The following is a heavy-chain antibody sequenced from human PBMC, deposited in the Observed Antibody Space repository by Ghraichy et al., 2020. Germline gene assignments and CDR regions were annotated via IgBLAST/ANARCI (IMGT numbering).Heavy chain of an antibody. Sequence: TLSLTCTVSGGSISSSSYYWGWIRQPPGKGLEWIGSIYYSGSTYYNPSLKSRVTISVDTSKNQFSLKLSSVTAADTAVYYCARPVGGYYYDSSGPSPPLDAFDIWGQGTMVTVSS. V-gene: IGHV4-39*01. CDR2: IYYSGST. J-gene: IGHJ3*02. CDR3: ARPVGGYYYDSSGPSPPLDAFDI. CDR1: GGSISSSSYY. D-gene: IGHD3-22*01.